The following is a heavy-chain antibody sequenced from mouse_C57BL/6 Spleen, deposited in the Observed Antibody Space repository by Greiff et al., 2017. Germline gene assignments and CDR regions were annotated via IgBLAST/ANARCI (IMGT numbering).Heavy chain of an antibody. CDR2: ISNGSSTI. CDR3: AGLAY. V-gene: IGHV5-17*01. Sequence: EVKLVESGGGLVKPGASLKLSCAASGFTFSDYGMHWVRQAPEKGLEWVAYISNGSSTIYYADTVKGRFTISRDNAKNTLFLQMTSLRSEDTSMYYGAGLAYWGQGTLVTVSA. CDR1: GFTFSDYG. J-gene: IGHJ3*01.